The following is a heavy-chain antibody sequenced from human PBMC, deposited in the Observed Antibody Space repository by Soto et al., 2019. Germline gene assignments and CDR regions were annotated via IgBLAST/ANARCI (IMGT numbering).Heavy chain of an antibody. CDR1: GFTVSSNY. CDR2: IYSGGST. Sequence: EVQLVETGGGLIQPGGSLRLSCAASGFTVSSNYMSWVRQAPGKGLEWVSVIYSGGSTYYADSVKGRFTISRDNSKNTLYLQMNSLRAEDTAVYYCARGPTWGTVVTPSFDYWGQGTLVTVSS. D-gene: IGHD2-15*01. V-gene: IGHV3-53*02. J-gene: IGHJ4*02. CDR3: ARGPTWGTVVTPSFDY.